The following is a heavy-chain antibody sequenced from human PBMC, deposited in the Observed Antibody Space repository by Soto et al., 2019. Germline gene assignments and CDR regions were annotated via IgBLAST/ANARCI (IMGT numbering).Heavy chain of an antibody. CDR2: ISYSGTT. CDR1: CVSISSGNYY. Sequence: QVQLQESGPGLVKPSQTLSLTCTVSCVSISSGNYYWSWIRQPPGKGLEWIGFISYSGTTHYSASLRSRVSISVDTSKNQFSLDLSSVTAADTAVYYCATMGTPVTGLYYFDYWGQGTLVTVSS. CDR3: ATMGTPVTGLYYFDY. D-gene: IGHD4-17*01. J-gene: IGHJ4*02. V-gene: IGHV4-30-4*01.